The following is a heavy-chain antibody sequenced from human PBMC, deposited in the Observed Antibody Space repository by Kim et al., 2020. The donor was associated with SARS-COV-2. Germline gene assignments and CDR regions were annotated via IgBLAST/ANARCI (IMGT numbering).Heavy chain of an antibody. V-gene: IGHV3-7*01. Sequence: GGSLRLSCAASGFTFNDYLMSWVRQAPGKGLEWVANIKQDGGEKNYVDSVKGRFTISRDNAKNSLYLQMNSLRAEDTAVYYCARGGYYYGAWGQGTLVTV. CDR3: ARGGYYYGA. J-gene: IGHJ5*02. CDR1: GFTFNDYL. D-gene: IGHD3-10*01. CDR2: IKQDGGEK.